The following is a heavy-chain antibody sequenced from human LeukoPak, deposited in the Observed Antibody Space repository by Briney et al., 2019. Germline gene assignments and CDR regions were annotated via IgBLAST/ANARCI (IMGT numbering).Heavy chain of an antibody. CDR1: GGSISSHY. D-gene: IGHD6-13*01. V-gene: IGHV4-59*11. CDR3: AREAAAGVNWFDP. Sequence: SETLSLTCTVSGGSISSHYWSWIRQPPGKGLEWIGYIYYSGSTNYNPSLKSRVTISVVTSKNQFSLKLSSVTAADTAVYYCAREAAAGVNWFDPWGQGTLVTVSS. J-gene: IGHJ5*02. CDR2: IYYSGST.